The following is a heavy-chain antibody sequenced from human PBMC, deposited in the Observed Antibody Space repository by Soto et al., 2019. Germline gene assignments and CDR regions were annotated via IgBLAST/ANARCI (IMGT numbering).Heavy chain of an antibody. J-gene: IGHJ4*02. V-gene: IGHV3-23*01. D-gene: IGHD4-17*01. Sequence: WGSLRLSCAASGFAFISYAIIIFRHSPVKWLEWVSGISGSGLSTNYADSVKGRFTISRDNSKNTLYLQMNSLRAEDTAVYYCAKMTTRRFDYWGQGTLVTVSS. CDR2: ISGSGLST. CDR1: GFAFISYA. CDR3: AKMTTRRFDY.